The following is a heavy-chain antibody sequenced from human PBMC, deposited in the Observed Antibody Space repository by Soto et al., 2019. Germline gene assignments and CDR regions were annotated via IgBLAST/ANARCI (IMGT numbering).Heavy chain of an antibody. CDR3: VKDRLQKTVTTCGS. CDR1: GFTFDSYG. V-gene: IGHV3-30*18. J-gene: IGHJ5*02. CDR2: ISSDGNNK. D-gene: IGHD4-17*01. Sequence: QVQLVESGGGVVQPGRSLRLSCAASGFTFDSYGMHWVRQAPGKGLEWVAVISSDGNNKYYADSVKGRFSIYRDNFNNILYLQMSSLRVEDTAVYYCVKDRLQKTVTTCGSWGQGTLVTVSS.